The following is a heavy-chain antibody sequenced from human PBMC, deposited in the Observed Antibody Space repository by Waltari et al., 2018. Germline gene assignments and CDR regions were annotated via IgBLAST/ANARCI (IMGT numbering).Heavy chain of an antibody. J-gene: IGHJ6*02. CDR2: IIPIFGTA. V-gene: IGHV1-69*01. CDR1: GGTFSSYA. CDR3: ARDSEGGSYWPGYYYGMDV. Sequence: QVQLVQSGAEVKKPGSSVKVSCKASGGTFSSYAISWVRQAPGQGREWMGGIIPIFGTANYAQKFQGRVTITADESTSTAYMELSSLRSEDTAVYYCARDSEGGSYWPGYYYGMDVWGQGTTVTVSS. D-gene: IGHD1-26*01.